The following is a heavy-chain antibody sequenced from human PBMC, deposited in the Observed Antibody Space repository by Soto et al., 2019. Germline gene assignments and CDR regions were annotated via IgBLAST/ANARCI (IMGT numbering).Heavy chain of an antibody. CDR3: ARDFYGDTSSGYYYYGMDV. D-gene: IGHD3-22*01. Sequence: SETLSLTCTVSCGSISSGYYYWSWIRQPAGKGLESIGRIYASGGTHYNPSLKRRVTMSVDTSKKHGSLELTSVTAADTDVYYSARDFYGDTSSGYYYYGMDVWGQGTTVTVSS. CDR1: CGSISSGYYY. J-gene: IGHJ6*02. CDR2: IYASGGT. V-gene: IGHV4-61*02.